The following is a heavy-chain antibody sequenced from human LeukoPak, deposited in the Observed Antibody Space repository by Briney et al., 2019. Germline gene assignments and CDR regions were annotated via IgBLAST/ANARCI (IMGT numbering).Heavy chain of an antibody. D-gene: IGHD4-23*01. CDR3: ARGWLADSTVVTPYNY. Sequence: ASVKVSCKASGGTFSSYAISWVRQAPGQGLEWMGGIIPIFGTANYAQKFQGRVTISAVESMSTVHMELSSLRSEDTAKYYCARGWLADSTVVTPYNYWGQGTVVTVSS. CDR1: GGTFSSYA. CDR2: IIPIFGTA. V-gene: IGHV1-69*13. J-gene: IGHJ4*02.